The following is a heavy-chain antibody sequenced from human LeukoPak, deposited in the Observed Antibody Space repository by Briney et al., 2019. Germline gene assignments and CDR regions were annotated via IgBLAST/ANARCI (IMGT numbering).Heavy chain of an antibody. Sequence: QPGGSLRLSCAASGFTFSSYGMHWVRQAPGKGLEWVAFIRYDGSNKYYADSVKGRFTISRDNSKNTLYLQMNSLRAEDTAVYYCANGPGGYSSGWYFDYWGQGTLVTVSS. CDR1: GFTFSSYG. CDR3: ANGPGGYSSGWYFDY. J-gene: IGHJ4*02. V-gene: IGHV3-30*02. D-gene: IGHD6-19*01. CDR2: IRYDGSNK.